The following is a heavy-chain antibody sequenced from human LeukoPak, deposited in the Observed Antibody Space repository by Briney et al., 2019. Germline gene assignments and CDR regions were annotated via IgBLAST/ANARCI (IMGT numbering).Heavy chain of an antibody. V-gene: IGHV3-23*01. Sequence: PGGSLRLSCAASGFTFSSYAMSWVRQAPGKGLEWVSAISGSGGSTYYADSVKGRFTISRDNSKNTLYLQMNSLRAEDTAVYYCAKVDTAMVTGGGFDYWGQGTLVTVSS. D-gene: IGHD5-18*01. J-gene: IGHJ4*02. CDR2: ISGSGGST. CDR3: AKVDTAMVTGGGFDY. CDR1: GFTFSSYA.